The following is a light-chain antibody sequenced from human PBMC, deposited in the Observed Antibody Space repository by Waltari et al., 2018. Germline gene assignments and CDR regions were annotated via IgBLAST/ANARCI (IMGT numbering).Light chain of an antibody. V-gene: IGKV3-15*01. CDR1: QSVSSN. J-gene: IGKJ4*01. CDR2: GAS. CDR3: QQYNNWPPA. Sequence: EIVMTQSPATLSVSPGERATLSCRASQSVSSNLAWYEQKPGQAPRLLIYGASTRSTGIPARFSGSGSGTECTLTISRMQSEEFAVYYCQQYNNWPPAFGGGTKVEIK.